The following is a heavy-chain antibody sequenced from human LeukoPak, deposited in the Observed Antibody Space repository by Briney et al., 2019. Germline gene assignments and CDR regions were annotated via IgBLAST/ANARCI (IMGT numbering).Heavy chain of an antibody. D-gene: IGHD6-19*01. CDR1: GGSFSGYY. CDR2: INHSGST. J-gene: IGHJ4*02. CDR3: ARRYSSGWYGGYY. V-gene: IGHV4-34*01. Sequence: SETLSLTCAVYGGSFSGYYWSWIRQPPGKGLEWIGEINHSGSTNYNPSLKSRVTISVDTSKNQFSLKLSSVTAADTAVYYCARRYSSGWYGGYYWGQGTLVTVSS.